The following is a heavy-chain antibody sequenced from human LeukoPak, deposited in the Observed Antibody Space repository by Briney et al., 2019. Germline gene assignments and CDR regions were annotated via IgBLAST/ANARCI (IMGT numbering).Heavy chain of an antibody. Sequence: ASETLSLTCTVSGGSISSYYWSWIRQPPGKGLEWIGYIYYSGSTNYNPSLKSRVTISVDTSKNQFSLKLSSVTAADTAVYYCARGVPSEYYYDSSGYYPFDYWGQGTLVTVSS. CDR1: GGSISSYY. J-gene: IGHJ4*02. D-gene: IGHD3-22*01. CDR2: IYYSGST. CDR3: ARGVPSEYYYDSSGYYPFDY. V-gene: IGHV4-59*01.